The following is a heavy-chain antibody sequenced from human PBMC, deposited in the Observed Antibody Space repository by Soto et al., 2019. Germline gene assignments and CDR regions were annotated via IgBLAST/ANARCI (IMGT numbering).Heavy chain of an antibody. CDR3: ARDDVLCDGGRCYGVPLDV. D-gene: IGHD2-15*01. CDR2: IQSGGPT. Sequence: WGSLRLSCAASVFTVSSKYMSWVCQAPGKGLEWVSLIQSGGPTYYADSVKGRFTISRDTSENTLHLQMDSLRAEDTAVYYCARDDVLCDGGRCYGVPLDVWGKGNTVTVT. V-gene: IGHV3-66*01. CDR1: VFTVSSKY. J-gene: IGHJ6*03.